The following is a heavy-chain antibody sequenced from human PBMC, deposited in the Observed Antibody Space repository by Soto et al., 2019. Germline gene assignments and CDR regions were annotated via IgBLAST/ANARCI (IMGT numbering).Heavy chain of an antibody. CDR3: ARDVRNWGSSRRGVAAFDY. CDR1: GYTFTSYG. CDR2: ISAYNGNT. J-gene: IGHJ4*02. Sequence: QVQLVQSGAEVKKPGASVKVSCKASGYTFTSYGISWVRQAPGQGLEWMGWISAYNGNTNYAQKLQGRVTMTTDTSTSTAYMELRSLRSDDTAVYYCARDVRNWGSSRRGVAAFDYWGQGTLVTVSS. V-gene: IGHV1-18*01. D-gene: IGHD6-13*01.